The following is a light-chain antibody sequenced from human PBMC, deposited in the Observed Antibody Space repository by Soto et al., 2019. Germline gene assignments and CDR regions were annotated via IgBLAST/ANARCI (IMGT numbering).Light chain of an antibody. Sequence: QSALTQPASVSGSAGQSITISCTGTSNDVGGYNYVSWYQQHPGKAPKVMIYEVTYRPSGVSNRFSGSKSGNTASLTISGLQVEDEADYYCSSFTSRGTYVFGTGTKVTVL. V-gene: IGLV2-14*01. CDR3: SSFTSRGTYV. CDR2: EVT. J-gene: IGLJ1*01. CDR1: SNDVGGYNY.